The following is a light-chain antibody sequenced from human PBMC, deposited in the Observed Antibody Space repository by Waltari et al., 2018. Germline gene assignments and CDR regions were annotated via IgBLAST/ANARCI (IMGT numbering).Light chain of an antibody. CDR2: EVS. CDR1: SSDVGSYNL. J-gene: IGLJ2*01. Sequence: QSALTQPASVSGSPGHSITFSCTGTSSDVGSYNLVSCYQQHPGKAPKLMIYEVSKRPSGVSNRFSGSKSGNTASLTISGLQAEDEADYYCCSYAGLVVFGGGTKLTVL. CDR3: CSYAGLVV. V-gene: IGLV2-23*02.